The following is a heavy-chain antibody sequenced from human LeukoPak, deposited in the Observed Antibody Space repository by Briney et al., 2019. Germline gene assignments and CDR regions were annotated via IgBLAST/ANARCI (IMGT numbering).Heavy chain of an antibody. V-gene: IGHV3-48*04. CDR2: ISSSSSTI. CDR1: GFTFSSYG. Sequence: GRSLRLSCAASGFTFSSYGMNWVRQAPGKGLEWVSYISSSSSTIYYADSVKGRFTISRDNAKNSLYLQMNSLRAEDTAVYYCAKSYFVGWFPKPPFDYWGQGTLVTVSS. D-gene: IGHD3/OR15-3a*01. J-gene: IGHJ4*02. CDR3: AKSYFVGWFPKPPFDY.